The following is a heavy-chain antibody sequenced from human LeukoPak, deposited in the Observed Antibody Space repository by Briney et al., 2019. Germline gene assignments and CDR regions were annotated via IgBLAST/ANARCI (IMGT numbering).Heavy chain of an antibody. Sequence: SETLSLTCTVSGGPISSSSYYWGWIRQPPGKGLEWIGSIYYSGSTYYNPSLKSRVTISVDTSKNQFSLKLSSVTAADTAVYYCARSLWFGELKDYYHMDVWGKGTTVTISS. CDR2: IYYSGST. J-gene: IGHJ6*03. CDR1: GGPISSSSYY. CDR3: ARSLWFGELKDYYHMDV. V-gene: IGHV4-39*07. D-gene: IGHD3-10*01.